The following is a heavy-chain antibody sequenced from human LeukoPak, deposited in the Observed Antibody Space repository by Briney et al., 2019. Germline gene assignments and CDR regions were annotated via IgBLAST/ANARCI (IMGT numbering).Heavy chain of an antibody. CDR3: ARSSSVETKTNWFDP. Sequence: SETLSLTCTVSGGSISSSSYYWGWIRQPPGKGLEWIGSIYYSGSTYYNPSLKSRVTISLDTSKNQFSLKLSSVTAADTAVYYCARSSSVETKTNWFDPWGQGTLVTVSS. D-gene: IGHD2-21*02. CDR1: GGSISSSSYY. V-gene: IGHV4-39*01. CDR2: IYYSGST. J-gene: IGHJ5*02.